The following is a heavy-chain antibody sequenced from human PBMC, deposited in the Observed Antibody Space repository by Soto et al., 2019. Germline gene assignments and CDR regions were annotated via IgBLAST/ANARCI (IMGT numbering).Heavy chain of an antibody. D-gene: IGHD2-15*01. CDR1: GFTFSSYA. CDR2: ISGSGGST. J-gene: IGHJ4*02. Sequence: GGSLRLSCAASGFTFSSYAMSWVRQAPGKGLEWVSAISGSGGSTYYADSVKGRFTISRDNSKNTLYLQMNSLRAEDTAVYYCVKGPPHIVVVVAAIYYWGQGTLVTVSS. CDR3: VKGPPHIVVVVAAIYY. V-gene: IGHV3-23*01.